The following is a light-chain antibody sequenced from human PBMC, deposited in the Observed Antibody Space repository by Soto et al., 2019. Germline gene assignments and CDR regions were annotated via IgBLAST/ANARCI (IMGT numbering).Light chain of an antibody. Sequence: QSALTQPASVSGSPGQSITISWTGTSSDVGSYNIVSWYLQHPGKAPKLMIYEGSKRPSGVSNLFSGSKSGNTASLTISGRQAEDEADYYCCSYAGSSTLVVFGGGTKLTVL. J-gene: IGLJ2*01. CDR1: SSDVGSYNI. CDR2: EGS. V-gene: IGLV2-23*01. CDR3: CSYAGSSTLVV.